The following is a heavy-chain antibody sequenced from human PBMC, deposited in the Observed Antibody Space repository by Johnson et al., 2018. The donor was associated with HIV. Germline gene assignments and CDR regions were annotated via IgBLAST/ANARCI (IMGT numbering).Heavy chain of an antibody. CDR2: ISSSGSTL. J-gene: IGHJ3*02. CDR1: GFTFSSYA. D-gene: IGHD3-10*01. V-gene: IGHV3-48*04. CDR3: ARDRRGSDI. Sequence: VQLVESGGGVVQPGRSLRLSCAASGFTFSSYAMHWVRQAPGKGLEWVSYISSSGSTLYYADSVKGRFTISRDNAKNSLYLQMNSLRAEDTAVYYCARDRRGSDIWGQGTMVTVSS.